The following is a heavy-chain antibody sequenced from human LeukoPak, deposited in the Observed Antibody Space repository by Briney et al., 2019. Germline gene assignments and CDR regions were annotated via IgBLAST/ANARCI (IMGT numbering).Heavy chain of an antibody. CDR3: ASGVGGSSGYYLH. CDR2: IYYSGST. D-gene: IGHD3-22*01. V-gene: IGHV4-31*03. Sequence: SETLSLTCTLSGGSISGGGHYWSWIRQHPGKGLEWIGYIYYSGSTYYNPSLKSRVTISVDTPKNQFSLKLSSVTAADTAVLYCASGVGGSSGYYLHWGQGTMVTVSS. J-gene: IGHJ4*02. CDR1: GGSISGGGHY.